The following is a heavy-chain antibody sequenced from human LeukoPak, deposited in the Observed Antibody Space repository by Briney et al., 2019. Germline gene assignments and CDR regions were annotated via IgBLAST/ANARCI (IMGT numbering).Heavy chain of an antibody. CDR1: GFTFSSYG. CDR2: IRYDGSNK. J-gene: IGHJ4*02. V-gene: IGHV3-30*02. CDR3: AKDQGPLMGGSYY. D-gene: IGHD1-26*01. Sequence: GGSLRLSCAASGFTFSSYGMHWVRQAPGKGLEWVAFIRYDGSNKYYADSVKGRFTISRDNSKNTLYLQMNSLRAEDTAVYYCAKDQGPLMGGSYYWGQGTLVTVSS.